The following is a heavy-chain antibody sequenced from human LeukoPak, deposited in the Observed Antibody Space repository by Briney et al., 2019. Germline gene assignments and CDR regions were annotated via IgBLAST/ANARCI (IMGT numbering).Heavy chain of an antibody. J-gene: IGHJ4*02. CDR1: GYTFTGYY. CDR3: ARDQWADSSGYYYASFDY. Sequence: ASVKVSCKASGYTFTGYYMHWVRQAPGQGLEWMGWINPNSGGTNYAQKFQGRVTMTRDTFINTAYMELSRLRSDDTAVYYCARDQWADSSGYYYASFDYWGQGTLVTVSS. CDR2: INPNSGGT. V-gene: IGHV1-2*02. D-gene: IGHD3-22*01.